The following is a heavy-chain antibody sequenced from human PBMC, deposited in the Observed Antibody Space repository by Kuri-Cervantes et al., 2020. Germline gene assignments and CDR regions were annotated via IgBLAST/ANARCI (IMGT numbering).Heavy chain of an antibody. J-gene: IGHJ4*02. CDR1: GFTFSSYA. V-gene: IGHV3-23*01. CDR2: ISGSGGST. D-gene: IGHD3-3*01. Sequence: GGSLRLSCAASGFTFSSYAMSWVRQAPGKGLEWVSAISGSGGSTYYADSVKGRFTISRDNSKNTLYLQMNSLRAEDTAVYYCAKGGGWYYDFWSGYSKLYYFDYWGQETLVTVSS. CDR3: AKGGGWYYDFWSGYSKLYYFDY.